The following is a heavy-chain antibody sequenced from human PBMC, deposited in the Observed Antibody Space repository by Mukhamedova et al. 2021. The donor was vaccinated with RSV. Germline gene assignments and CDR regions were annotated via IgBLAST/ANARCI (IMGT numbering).Heavy chain of an antibody. Sequence: RGLEWLGRTYYRSKWYNDYAVSVKSRITINPDTSKNQFSLQLNSVTPEDTAVYYCARDLAGSGPWGRYFQHWGQGTLVTVSS. V-gene: IGHV6-1*01. CDR3: ARDLAGSGPWGRYFQH. J-gene: IGHJ1*01. D-gene: IGHD6-19*01. CDR2: TYYRSKWYN.